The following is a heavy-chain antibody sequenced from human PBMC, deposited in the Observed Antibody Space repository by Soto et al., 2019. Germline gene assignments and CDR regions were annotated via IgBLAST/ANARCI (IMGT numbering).Heavy chain of an antibody. CDR1: GFTFNTYA. D-gene: IGHD3-16*01. V-gene: IGHV3-23*01. CDR2: ISGSGFST. J-gene: IGHJ3*02. CDR3: ATFTFGRPFDT. Sequence: VGSLRLSCAASGFTFNTYAMSWVRQAPGQGLEWVSAISGSGFSTYYADSVKGRFSISSDSSKNTLFLQMNSLRADDTAVYFCATFTFGRPFDTWGQGTMVTVSS.